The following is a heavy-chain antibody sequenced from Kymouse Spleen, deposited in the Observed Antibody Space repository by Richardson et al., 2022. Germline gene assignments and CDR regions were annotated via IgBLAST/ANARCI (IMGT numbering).Heavy chain of an antibody. CDR3: ARGDEAAAGLYFDY. D-gene: IGHD6-13*01. Sequence: QVQLQQWGAGLLKPSETLSLTCAVYGGSFSGYYWSWIRQPPGKGLEWIGEINHSGSTNYNPSLKSRVTISVDTSKNQFSLKLSSVTAADTAVYYCARGDEAAAGLYFDYWGQGTLVTVSS. J-gene: IGHJ4*02. CDR1: GGSFSGYY. CDR2: INHSGST. V-gene: IGHV4-34*01.